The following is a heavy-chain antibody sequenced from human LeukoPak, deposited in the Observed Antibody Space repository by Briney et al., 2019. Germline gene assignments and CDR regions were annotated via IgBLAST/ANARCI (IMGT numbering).Heavy chain of an antibody. CDR1: GGSISSYY. Sequence: PSETLSLTCTVSGGSISSYYWSWIRQPPGKGLEWIGYIYYSGSTNYNPSLKSRVTISVDTSKNQFSLKLSSVTAADTAVYYCARAGGDCSSTSCYLDYWGQGTLVTVSS. CDR3: ARAGGDCSSTSCYLDY. V-gene: IGHV4-59*01. J-gene: IGHJ4*02. D-gene: IGHD2-2*01. CDR2: IYYSGST.